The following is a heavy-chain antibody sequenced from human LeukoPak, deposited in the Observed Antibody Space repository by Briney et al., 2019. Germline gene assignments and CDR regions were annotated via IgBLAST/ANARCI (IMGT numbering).Heavy chain of an antibody. CDR1: GFTFSTYW. Sequence: PGGSLRLSCAASGFTFSTYWMSWVRQAPGKGLEWVANIKQDGSEKYYLDSVKGRFTISRDNAKNSLYLQMNSLRAEDTAVYFCTREAAAGIDYWAGEPWSPSPQ. J-gene: IGHJ4*02. CDR3: TREAAAGIDY. V-gene: IGHV3-7*01. D-gene: IGHD6-13*01. CDR2: IKQDGSEK.